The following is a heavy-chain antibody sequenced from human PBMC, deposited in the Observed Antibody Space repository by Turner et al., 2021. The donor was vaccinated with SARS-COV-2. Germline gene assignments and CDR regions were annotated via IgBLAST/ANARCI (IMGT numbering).Heavy chain of an antibody. Sequence: QVQLVQSGAEVKKPGASVTVSCKASGHTFTGYYMHWGRQAPGQGLGWMGGIHANSGGTNYARKFQGRVTMTRDTSISTAYMELSGLRSDDTAVYYCERDPSGYQRSFDVWGQGTTVTVSS. CDR3: ERDPSGYQRSFDV. D-gene: IGHD2-15*01. V-gene: IGHV1-2*02. CDR1: GHTFTGYY. J-gene: IGHJ6*02. CDR2: IHANSGGT.